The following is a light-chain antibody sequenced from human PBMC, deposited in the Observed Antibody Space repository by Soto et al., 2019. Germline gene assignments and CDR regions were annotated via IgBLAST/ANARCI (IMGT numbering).Light chain of an antibody. Sequence: QSVLTQPRSVSGSPGQSVTISCNGTSGDVGGYNYVSWYQQYPGKAPKLMISEVYKRPSGVPDRFSGSKSGNTASLTISGLQAEDEADYYCCSYAGSFTWVFGGGTKLTVL. CDR1: SGDVGGYNY. J-gene: IGLJ3*02. V-gene: IGLV2-11*01. CDR2: EVY. CDR3: CSYAGSFTWV.